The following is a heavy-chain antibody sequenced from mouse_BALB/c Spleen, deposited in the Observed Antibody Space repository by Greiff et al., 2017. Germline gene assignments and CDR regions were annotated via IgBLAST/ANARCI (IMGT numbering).Heavy chain of an antibody. CDR1: GFTFSSYT. J-gene: IGHJ4*01. CDR2: ISNGGGSI. CDR3: ARGITTALYAMDY. V-gene: IGHV5-12-2*01. Sequence: EVKLMESGGGLVQPGGSLKLSCAASGFTFSSYTMSWVRQTPEKRLEWVAYISNGGGSIYYPDTVKGRFTISRDNAKNTLYLQMSSLKSEDTAMYYCARGITTALYAMDYWGQGTSVTVSS. D-gene: IGHD1-2*01.